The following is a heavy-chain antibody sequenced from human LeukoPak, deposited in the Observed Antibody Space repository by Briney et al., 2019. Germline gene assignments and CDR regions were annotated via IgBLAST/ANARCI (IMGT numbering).Heavy chain of an antibody. J-gene: IGHJ4*02. CDR2: IYHSGST. V-gene: IGHV4-4*02. CDR1: GFTVSSNY. CDR3: ARAKGGSYPDRYFDY. Sequence: GSLRLSCAASGFTVSSNYMSWVRQPPGKGLEWIGEIYHSGSTNYNPSLKSRVTISVDKSKNQFSLKLSSVTAADTAVYYCARAKGGSYPDRYFDYWGQGTLVTVSS. D-gene: IGHD1-26*01.